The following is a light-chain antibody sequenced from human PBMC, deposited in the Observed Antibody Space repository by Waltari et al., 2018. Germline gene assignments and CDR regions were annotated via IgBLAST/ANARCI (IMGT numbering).Light chain of an antibody. CDR2: SSS. CDR1: QSVYTTY. CDR3: QQYGTSPWT. V-gene: IGKV3-20*01. Sequence: IVLTQSPATLSLSPGQRATLSCRASQSVYTTYLALYQQKPGQAPRRLIYSSSNRSTGIPVRFSGSGSGTDFTLTISRLEPVDFAVYYCQQYGTSPWTFGQGTKVEIK. J-gene: IGKJ1*01.